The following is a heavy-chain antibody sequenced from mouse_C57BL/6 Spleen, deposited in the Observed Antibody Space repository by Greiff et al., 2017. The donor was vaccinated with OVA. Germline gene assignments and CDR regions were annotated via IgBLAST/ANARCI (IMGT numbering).Heavy chain of an antibody. CDR1: GYTFTDYN. Sequence: EVKLEESGPELVKPGASVKIPCKASGYTFTDYNMDWVKQSHGKSLEWIGDINPNNGGTIYNQKFKGKATLTVDKSSSTAYMELRSLTSEDTAVYDGARGASNYEGYAMDYWGQGTSVTVSS. CDR2: INPNNGGT. V-gene: IGHV1-18*01. J-gene: IGHJ4*01. CDR3: ARGASNYEGYAMDY. D-gene: IGHD2-5*01.